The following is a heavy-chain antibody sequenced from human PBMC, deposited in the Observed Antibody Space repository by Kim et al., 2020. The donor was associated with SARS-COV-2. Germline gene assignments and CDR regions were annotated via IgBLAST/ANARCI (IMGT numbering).Heavy chain of an antibody. CDR1: GFTFSSYS. CDR3: ARDLHGFYNGVFMYYFDY. CDR2: ISSSSSYI. J-gene: IGHJ4*02. D-gene: IGHD3-10*01. Sequence: GGSLRLSCAASGFTFSSYSMNWVRQAPGKGLEWVSSISSSSSYIYYADSVKGRFTISRDNAKNSLYLQMNSLRAEDTAVYYCARDLHGFYNGVFMYYFDYWGQGTLVTVSS. V-gene: IGHV3-21*01.